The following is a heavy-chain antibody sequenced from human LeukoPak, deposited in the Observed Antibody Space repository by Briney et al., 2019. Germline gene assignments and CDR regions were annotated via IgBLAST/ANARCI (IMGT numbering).Heavy chain of an antibody. CDR2: IDTGATTT. J-gene: IGHJ4*02. CDR3: VRAGTSGPYDY. D-gene: IGHD3-10*01. Sequence: GGSLRLSCAASGLTFSSYAMSWVRQAPGKGLVWVSHIDTGATTTRYADSVKGRFTISRDNAKNTLYLQMNSLRAEDTAVYYCVRAGTSGPYDYWGQGTLVTVSS. V-gene: IGHV3-74*01. CDR1: GLTFSSYA.